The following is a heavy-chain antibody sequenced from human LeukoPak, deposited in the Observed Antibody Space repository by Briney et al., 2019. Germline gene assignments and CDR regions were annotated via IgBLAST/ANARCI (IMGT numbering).Heavy chain of an antibody. CDR3: ARGYSGTYRVDY. Sequence: QPGGSLRLSCAASGFTFSSYWMHRVRQAPGKGLVWVSRINSDGSSTSNADSVKGRFTISRDNAKNTLYLQMNSLRAEDTAVYYCARGYSGTYRVDYWGQGTLVTVSS. D-gene: IGHD1-26*01. CDR1: GFTFSSYW. J-gene: IGHJ4*02. CDR2: INSDGSST. V-gene: IGHV3-74*01.